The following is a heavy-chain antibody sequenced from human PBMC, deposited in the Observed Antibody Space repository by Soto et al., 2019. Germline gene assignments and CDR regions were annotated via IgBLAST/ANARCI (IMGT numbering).Heavy chain of an antibody. Sequence: TLSLTSAVSGCSISNAGYYWSWIRQHPGKGLEWIGYIYYSGSTYYNPSLKGRVTISVDTSKNKFSLKLSSVTATDTAVDYWASTVSRGDYYIPTAPNFDNWGKGTRATV. V-gene: IGHV4-31*11. J-gene: IGHJ4*02. CDR3: ASTVSRGDYYIPTAPNFDN. D-gene: IGHD2-21*02. CDR2: IYYSGST. CDR1: GCSISNAGYY.